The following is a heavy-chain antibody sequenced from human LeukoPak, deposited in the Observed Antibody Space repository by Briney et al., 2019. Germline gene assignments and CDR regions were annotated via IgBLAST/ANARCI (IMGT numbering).Heavy chain of an antibody. CDR3: AKDGRTREFYYDSSGYYPRYNWLDP. D-gene: IGHD3-22*01. Sequence: GGSLRLFCAASGFTFSSYAMSWVRQAPGKGLEWVSAISGSGGSTYYADSVKGRFTISRDNSKNTLYLQMNSLRAEDTAVYYCAKDGRTREFYYDSSGYYPRYNWLDPWGQGTLVTVSS. J-gene: IGHJ5*02. CDR1: GFTFSSYA. V-gene: IGHV3-23*01. CDR2: ISGSGGST.